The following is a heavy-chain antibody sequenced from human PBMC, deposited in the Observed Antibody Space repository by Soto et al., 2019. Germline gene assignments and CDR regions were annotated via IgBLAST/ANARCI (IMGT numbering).Heavy chain of an antibody. CDR3: ASSSGWSDYYYYDGMDV. Sequence: EVQLVESGGGLVQPGRSLRLSCAASGFTFDDYAMYGVRQAPGKGLEWVSGISWNSGSIGYADSVKGRFTLSRDNAKNSLYLQMNSLRAEATALYYCASSSGWSDYYYYDGMDVWRQGTTVTVSS. CDR2: ISWNSGSI. D-gene: IGHD6-19*01. V-gene: IGHV3-9*01. CDR1: GFTFDDYA. J-gene: IGHJ6*02.